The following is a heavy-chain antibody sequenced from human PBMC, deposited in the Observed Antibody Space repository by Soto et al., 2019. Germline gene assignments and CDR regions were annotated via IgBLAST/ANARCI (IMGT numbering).Heavy chain of an antibody. V-gene: IGHV1-2*04. CDR2: INPNSGGT. D-gene: IGHD1-26*01. CDR3: ARAGAQWELLRVYYFDY. J-gene: IGHJ4*02. CDR1: GYTFTGYY. Sequence: ASVKVSCKASGYTFTGYYMHWVRQAPGQGLEWMGWINPNSGGTNYAQKFQGWVTMTRDTSISTAYMELSRLRSDDTAVYYCARAGAQWELLRVYYFDYWGQGTLVTVSS.